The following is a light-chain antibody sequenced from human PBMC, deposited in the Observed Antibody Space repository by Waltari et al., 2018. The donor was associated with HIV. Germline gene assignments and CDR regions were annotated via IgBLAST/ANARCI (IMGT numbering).Light chain of an antibody. CDR1: QSVNKN. CDR3: QQYSWWPPVT. J-gene: IGKJ4*01. CDR2: AAS. Sequence: EVLMTQSPATLSVLPGERATLSCRASQSVNKNLAWYQQKPGQAPRLLIYAASIRAAGLPDRFSGSGSGTEFTLTISRVQPEDFALYYCQQYSWWPPVTFGGGTKVEIK. V-gene: IGKV3-15*01.